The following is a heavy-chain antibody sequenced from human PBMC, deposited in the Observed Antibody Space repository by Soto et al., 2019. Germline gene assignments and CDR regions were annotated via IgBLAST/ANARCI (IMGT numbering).Heavy chain of an antibody. CDR2: SSGSGSGGST. J-gene: IGHJ4*02. V-gene: IGHV3-23*01. D-gene: IGHD4-4*01. CDR3: AKDRDDYRNYVFDY. Sequence: EVQLLESGGGLVQPGGSLRLSRAASGFTFTNYAMTWVRQARGKGLEWVSISSGSGSGGSTNYADSVKGRFTISRDNSKNTLYLRLNSLRVEDTAVYYCAKDRDDYRNYVFDYWGQGTLVTVSS. CDR1: GFTFTNYA.